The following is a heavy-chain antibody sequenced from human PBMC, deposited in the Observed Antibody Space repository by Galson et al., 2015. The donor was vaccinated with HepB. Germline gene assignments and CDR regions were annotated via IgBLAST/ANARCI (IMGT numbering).Heavy chain of an antibody. CDR2: IIPIFGTA. D-gene: IGHD2-2*01. J-gene: IGHJ6*03. V-gene: IGHV1-69*13. Sequence: SVKVSCKASGGTFSSYAISWVRQAPGQGLEWMGGIIPIFGTANYAQKFQGRVTITADESTSTAYMELSSLRSEDTAVYYCARGVGDIVVVPAAPTVYYYYYMDVWGKGTTVTVSS. CDR3: ARGVGDIVVVPAAPTVYYYYYMDV. CDR1: GGTFSSYA.